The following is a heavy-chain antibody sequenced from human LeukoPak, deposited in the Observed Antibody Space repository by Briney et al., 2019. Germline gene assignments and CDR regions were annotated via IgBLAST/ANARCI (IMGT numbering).Heavy chain of an antibody. J-gene: IGHJ3*02. D-gene: IGHD4-11*01. CDR3: TRPTAGWAFDI. Sequence: GGSLRLSCAASGFTFSSYAMHWVRQAPGKGLEWVAIVSYDGSNKYYADSVKGRFTISRDNSKNTLYLQMNSLRAEDTAVYYCTRPTAGWAFDIWGQGTMVTVSS. CDR1: GFTFSSYA. CDR2: VSYDGSNK. V-gene: IGHV3-30-3*01.